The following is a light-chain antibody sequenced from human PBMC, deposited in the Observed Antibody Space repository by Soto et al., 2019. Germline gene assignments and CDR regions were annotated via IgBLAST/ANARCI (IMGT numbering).Light chain of an antibody. CDR2: DNH. CDR3: AAWDVSLKGFV. Sequence: QSVLTQPPSASGTPGQRVTFSCSGSSSNIGINTVNLYQQLPGTAPQLLISDNHRRPSGVPDRFSGSKSGTSASLAISGLQSEDEATYFCAAWDVSLKGFVFGTGTKVTVL. J-gene: IGLJ1*01. CDR1: SSNIGINT. V-gene: IGLV1-44*01.